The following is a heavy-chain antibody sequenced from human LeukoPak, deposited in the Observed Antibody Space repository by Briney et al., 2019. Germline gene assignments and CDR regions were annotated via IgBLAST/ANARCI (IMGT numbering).Heavy chain of an antibody. V-gene: IGHV3-7*01. Sequence: GGSLRLSCSASGFTFSTYWMSWVRQAPGKGLEWVANMRRDGSEIYYLDSVRGRFTISRDNAKNSLYLQMNSLRAEDTAVYYCARDGAAAGTDFDYWGQGTLVTVSS. CDR2: MRRDGSEI. CDR1: GFTFSTYW. D-gene: IGHD6-13*01. CDR3: ARDGAAAGTDFDY. J-gene: IGHJ4*02.